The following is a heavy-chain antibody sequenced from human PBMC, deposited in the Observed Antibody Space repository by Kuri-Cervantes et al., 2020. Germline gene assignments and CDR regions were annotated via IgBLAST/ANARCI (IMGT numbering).Heavy chain of an antibody. CDR1: GYTFDNYG. CDR3: ARAVVVTATTYWYFDL. J-gene: IGHJ2*01. V-gene: IGHV1-18*01. D-gene: IGHD2-21*02. CDR2: ISAYNGNT. Sequence: ASVKVSCKASGYTFDNYGISWVRQAPGQGLEWMGRISAYNGNTNYAQKFQGRVTMTTDTSTSTAYMELRGLRSDDTAVYYCARAVVVTATTYWYFDLWGRGTLVTVSS.